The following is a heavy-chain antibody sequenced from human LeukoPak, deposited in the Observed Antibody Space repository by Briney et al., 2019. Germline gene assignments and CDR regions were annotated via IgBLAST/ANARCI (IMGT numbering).Heavy chain of an antibody. V-gene: IGHV3-23*01. CDR3: AKTLVRSNRYGSSVPDY. CDR1: GFTFSSYA. CDR2: ISGSGGST. D-gene: IGHD3-22*01. Sequence: PGGSLRLSCAASGFTFSSYAMSWVRQAPGKGLEWVSAISGSGGSTYYADSVKGRFTVSRDNSKNTLYLQMNSLRAEDTAVYYCAKTLVRSNRYGSSVPDYWGQGTLVTVSS. J-gene: IGHJ4*02.